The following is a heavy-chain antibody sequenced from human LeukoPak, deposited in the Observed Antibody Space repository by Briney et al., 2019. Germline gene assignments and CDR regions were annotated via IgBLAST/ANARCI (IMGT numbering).Heavy chain of an antibody. Sequence: PGGSLRLSCAASGSTFSSYAMHWVRQAPGKGLEYVSAISSNGGSTYYANSVKGRFTISRDNSKNTLYLQMGSLRAEDMAVYYCASLGYSSSWYPYYYYGMDVWGQGTTVTVSS. CDR3: ASLGYSSSWYPYYYYGMDV. CDR1: GSTFSSYA. D-gene: IGHD6-13*01. CDR2: ISSNGGST. J-gene: IGHJ6*02. V-gene: IGHV3-64*01.